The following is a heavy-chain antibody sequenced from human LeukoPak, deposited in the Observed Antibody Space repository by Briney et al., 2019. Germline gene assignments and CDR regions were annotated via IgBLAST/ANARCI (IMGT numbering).Heavy chain of an antibody. V-gene: IGHV4-59*01. Sequence: SETLSLTCTVSGGSISGYFWSRIRQPAGKGLEWIGYIHYTGTTSYNPSLKGRLTISTDASKNQFSLKLTSVTAADTAVYYCAKYAAMSGPNWFDPWGQGTLVTVSS. CDR1: GGSISGYF. J-gene: IGHJ5*02. D-gene: IGHD2-2*01. CDR3: AKYAAMSGPNWFDP. CDR2: IHYTGTT.